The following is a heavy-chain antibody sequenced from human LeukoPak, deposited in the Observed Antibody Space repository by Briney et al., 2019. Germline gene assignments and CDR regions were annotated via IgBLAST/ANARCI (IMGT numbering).Heavy chain of an antibody. J-gene: IGHJ3*02. CDR1: GYTFTDCA. CDR3: ASQIGEHAFDI. V-gene: IGHV7-4-1*02. D-gene: IGHD3-10*01. CDR2: INTNTGHP. Sequence: ASVKVSCKASGYTFTDCALSWVRQAPGQGLEWMGWINTNTGHPTYAQGFTGRFVFSLDTSVSTAYLQISSLKAEDTAVYYCASQIGEHAFDIWGQGTMVTVSS.